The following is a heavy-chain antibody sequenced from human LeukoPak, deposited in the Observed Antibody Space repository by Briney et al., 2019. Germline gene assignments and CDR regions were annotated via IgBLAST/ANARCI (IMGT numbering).Heavy chain of an antibody. J-gene: IGHJ6*02. CDR2: IYYSGSST. CDR3: ARTSRHFYGSGTNLTPWPAGMDV. CDR1: GGSLSGFF. Sequence: SETLSLTCTVSGGSLSGFFWTWIRQPPGRELEWIRSIYYSGSSTKYNPSLKSRVTISVDTSKSQFSLTLNSATAADTAVYYCARTSRHFYGSGTNLTPWPAGMDVWGQGTAVTFSS. D-gene: IGHD3-10*01. V-gene: IGHV4-59*01.